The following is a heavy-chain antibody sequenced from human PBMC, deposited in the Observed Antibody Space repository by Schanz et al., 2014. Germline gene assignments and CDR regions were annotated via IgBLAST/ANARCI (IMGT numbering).Heavy chain of an antibody. CDR1: GYSFAAFF. CDR3: ARDQTGTTNWFDP. CDR2: INPYSGAT. D-gene: IGHD1-7*01. Sequence: QVQLVQSGAEVRKPGAPVRVSCKASGYSFAAFFIHWVRQTPGQGLEWMGCINPYSGATYYAQKFQGRVTLTSDASLTTVYMEVHSLTSDDTAVFFCARDQTGTTNWFDPWGQGTLVTVSS. J-gene: IGHJ5*02. V-gene: IGHV1-2*02.